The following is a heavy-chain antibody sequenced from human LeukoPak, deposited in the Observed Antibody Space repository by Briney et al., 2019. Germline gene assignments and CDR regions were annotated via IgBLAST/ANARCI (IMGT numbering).Heavy chain of an antibody. CDR1: GFTFSSYS. V-gene: IGHV3-21*01. Sequence: GGSLRLSCAASGFTFSSYSMNWVRQAPGERLEWVSSISSSSSYIYYADSVKGRFTISRDNAKNSLYLQMNSLRAEDTAVYYCAGSIAVAGFDYWGQGTLVTVSS. D-gene: IGHD6-19*01. CDR3: AGSIAVAGFDY. J-gene: IGHJ4*02. CDR2: ISSSSSYI.